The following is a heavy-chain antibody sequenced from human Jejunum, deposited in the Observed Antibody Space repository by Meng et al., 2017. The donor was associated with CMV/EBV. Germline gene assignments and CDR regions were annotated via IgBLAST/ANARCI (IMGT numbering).Heavy chain of an antibody. V-gene: IGHV3-74*01. Sequence: SGFAFSCDGMHWVRRAPGKGLMLVSRINADGTTSGYADSVKVRFTISRDNANNMLYLQLDSLRAEDTAVYYCVTNLYCSTDGCRNYWGQGTLVTVSS. CDR2: INADGTTS. CDR1: GFAFSCDG. J-gene: IGHJ4*02. CDR3: VTNLYCSTDGCRNY. D-gene: IGHD2-2*01.